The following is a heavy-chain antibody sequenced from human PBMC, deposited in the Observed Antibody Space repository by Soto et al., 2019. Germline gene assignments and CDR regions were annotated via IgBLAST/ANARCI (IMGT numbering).Heavy chain of an antibody. CDR3: ARYRSLGKGSLVY. D-gene: IGHD1-1*01. CDR1: DYTFTSYG. J-gene: IGHJ4*02. V-gene: IGHV1-18*01. CDR2: INPYNGNT. Sequence: QVQLVQSGAEVKKPGASVKVSCKASDYTFTSYGISWVRQAPGQGLEWMGGINPYNGNTNYAQKLQSRVTMTTDTSTSTAYMELRNLTSDDTAVYYCARYRSLGKGSLVYWGQGTLVTVSS.